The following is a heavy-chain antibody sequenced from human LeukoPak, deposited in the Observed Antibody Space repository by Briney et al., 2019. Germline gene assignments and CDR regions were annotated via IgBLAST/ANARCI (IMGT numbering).Heavy chain of an antibody. CDR3: AKGYYDILTGHAHFFDY. V-gene: IGHV3-30*18. Sequence: GRSLTLSCAASGFTFSSYGMHWVRQAPGKGLEWVAVISYDGSNKYYADSVKGRFTISRDNSKNTLYLQMNSLRAEDTAVYYCAKGYYDILTGHAHFFDYWGQGTLVTVSS. CDR2: ISYDGSNK. D-gene: IGHD3-9*01. J-gene: IGHJ4*02. CDR1: GFTFSSYG.